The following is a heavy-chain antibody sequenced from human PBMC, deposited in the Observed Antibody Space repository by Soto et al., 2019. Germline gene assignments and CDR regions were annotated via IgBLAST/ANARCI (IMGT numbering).Heavy chain of an antibody. V-gene: IGHV4-59*08. Sequence: QVQLQESGPGLVKPSETLSLTCSGSGGSINNYYWRWIRQPPGKGLERIGHIYYSGSTNDNPSLKSRVTISVDTSKAQCSHSLNSVTAADTAVYYCARQRSVGAPFDYWGQGTLVTVSS. CDR1: GGSINNYY. D-gene: IGHD3-10*01. J-gene: IGHJ4*02. CDR3: ARQRSVGAPFDY. CDR2: IYYSGST.